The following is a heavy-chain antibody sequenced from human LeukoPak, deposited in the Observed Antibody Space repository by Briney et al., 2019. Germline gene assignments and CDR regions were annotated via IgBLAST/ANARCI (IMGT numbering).Heavy chain of an antibody. V-gene: IGHV3-20*04. CDR3: ARGPVYSSSWYDHYYYMDV. Sequence: GGSLRLSCAASGFTFDDYGMSWVRQAPGKGLEWVSGINWNGGSTGYADSVKGRFTISRDNAKNSLYLQMNSLRAEDTALYYCARGPVYSSSWYDHYYYMDVWGRGATVTVSS. CDR2: INWNGGST. D-gene: IGHD6-13*01. CDR1: GFTFDDYG. J-gene: IGHJ6*03.